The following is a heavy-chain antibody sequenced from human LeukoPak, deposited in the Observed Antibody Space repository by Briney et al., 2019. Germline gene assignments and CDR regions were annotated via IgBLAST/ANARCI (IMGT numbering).Heavy chain of an antibody. J-gene: IGHJ4*02. V-gene: IGHV7-4-1*02. CDR1: GYIFTSYV. CDR2: INTNTGNP. Sequence: ASVKVSCKASGYIFTSYVLHWVRQAPGQGPEWMGWINTNTGNPTYAQGFTGRFVFSLDTSVSTAYLQISSLKADDTAMYYCARGDYETHGYQTRWGQGTLVTVSS. CDR3: ARGDYETHGYQTR. D-gene: IGHD3-22*01.